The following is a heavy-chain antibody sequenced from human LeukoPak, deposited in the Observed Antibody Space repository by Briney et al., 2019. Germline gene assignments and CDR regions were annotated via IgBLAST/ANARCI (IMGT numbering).Heavy chain of an antibody. CDR1: GGSISSYY. Sequence: SETLSLTCTVSGGSISSYYWGWIRQPPGKGLEWIGYIYYSGSTNYNPSLKSRVTISVDTSKNQFSLKLSSVTAADTALYYCARAHFLYSSSWSSNYYYGMDVWGQGTTVTVSS. CDR3: ARAHFLYSSSWSSNYYYGMDV. V-gene: IGHV4-59*01. J-gene: IGHJ6*02. D-gene: IGHD6-13*01. CDR2: IYYSGST.